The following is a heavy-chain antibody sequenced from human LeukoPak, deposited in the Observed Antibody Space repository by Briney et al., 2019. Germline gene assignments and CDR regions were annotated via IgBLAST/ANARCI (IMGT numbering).Heavy chain of an antibody. CDR1: GFIFSSYW. V-gene: IGHV3-48*04. J-gene: IGHJ6*03. CDR2: ISSSGSTI. CDR3: ARDRPTYRSYYMDV. D-gene: IGHD1-26*01. Sequence: PGGSLRLSCAASGFIFSSYWMSWVRQAPGKGLEWVSYISSSGSTIYYADSVKGRFTISRDNAKNSLYLQMNSLRAEDTAVYYCARDRPTYRSYYMDVWGKGTTVTISS.